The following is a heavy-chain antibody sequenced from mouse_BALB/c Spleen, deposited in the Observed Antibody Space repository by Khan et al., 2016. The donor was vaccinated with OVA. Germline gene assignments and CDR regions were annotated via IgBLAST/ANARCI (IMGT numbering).Heavy chain of an antibody. CDR3: NAFPYCYGRDWFAY. V-gene: IGHV14-4*02. D-gene: IGHD1-1*01. Sequence: EVQLQESGAELVRSGASVKLSCTASGFNIKDYNMHWVKQRPEQGLEWIGWIDPENGDTEYAPKFQGKATMTADTSSNTAYLQFSSLTSEDTAVYYCNAFPYCYGRDWFAYWGQGTLGTVSA. CDR1: GFNIKDYN. J-gene: IGHJ3*01. CDR2: IDPENGDT.